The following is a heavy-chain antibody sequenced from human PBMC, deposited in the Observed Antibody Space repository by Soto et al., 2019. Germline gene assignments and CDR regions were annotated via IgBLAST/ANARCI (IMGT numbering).Heavy chain of an antibody. CDR1: GFTFSSYA. Sequence: VGSLRLSCAASGFTFSSYAMSWVRQAPGKGLEWVSAISGSGGSTYYADSVKGRFTISRDNSKNTLYLQMNSLRAEDTAVYYCAKDPFRPEVNYDILTGYYSVWGQGTLVTVSS. V-gene: IGHV3-23*01. D-gene: IGHD3-9*01. CDR2: ISGSGGST. CDR3: AKDPFRPEVNYDILTGYYSV. J-gene: IGHJ4*02.